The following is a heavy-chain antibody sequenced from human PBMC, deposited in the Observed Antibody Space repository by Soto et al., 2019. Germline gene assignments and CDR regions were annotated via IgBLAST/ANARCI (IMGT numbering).Heavy chain of an antibody. CDR1: GFTFSTYN. Sequence: LRLSCTASGFTFSTYNMNWVRQAPGKGLEWVSYIGSSSDTIYYADSVKGRFTISRDNAENSLYLQMDSLRDEDTAVYYCARDVTTQKRNSCSRPSSYAGTFDCWGQGTLVTVSS. J-gene: IGHJ4*02. CDR2: IGSSSDTI. CDR3: ARDVTTQKRNSCSRPSSYAGTFDC. V-gene: IGHV3-48*02. D-gene: IGHD2-2*01.